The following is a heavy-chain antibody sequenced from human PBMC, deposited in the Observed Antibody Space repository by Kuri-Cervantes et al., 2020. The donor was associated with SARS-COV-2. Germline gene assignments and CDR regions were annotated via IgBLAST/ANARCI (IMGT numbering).Heavy chain of an antibody. D-gene: IGHD6-6*01. CDR3: AIPTSIAARPPLYYYGMDV. CDR1: GYTFTYYG. Sequence: ASVKVSCKASGYTFTYYGISWVRQAPGQGLEWMGWNSAYNGNTKYAQKFQGRVTMTRDTSATTAYMELRSLRSDDTAVYYCAIPTSIAARPPLYYYGMDVWGQGTTVTVSS. CDR2: NSAYNGNT. V-gene: IGHV1-18*01. J-gene: IGHJ6*02.